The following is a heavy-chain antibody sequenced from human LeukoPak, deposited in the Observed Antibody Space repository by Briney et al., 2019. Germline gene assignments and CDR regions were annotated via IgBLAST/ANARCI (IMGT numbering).Heavy chain of an antibody. V-gene: IGHV4-30-4*08. D-gene: IGHD2-15*01. CDR3: ARGVVPYYYYYYMDV. CDR1: GGSISSGDYY. J-gene: IGHJ6*03. CDR2: IYYSGST. Sequence: SETLSLTCAVYGGSISSGDYYWRWIRQPPGKGLELIGYIYYSGSTYYNPSLKRRVTISVDTSKTQFSPKLSSVTAADTAVYYCARGVVPYYYYYYMDVWGKGTTVTVSS.